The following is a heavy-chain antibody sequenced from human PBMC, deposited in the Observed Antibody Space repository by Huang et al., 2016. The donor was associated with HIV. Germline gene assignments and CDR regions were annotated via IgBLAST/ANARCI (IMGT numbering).Heavy chain of an antibody. CDR2: IYSRGST. V-gene: IGHV4-4*07. CDR1: GGSISSYY. CDR3: ARAAAGTDWFDP. Sequence: QVQLQESGPGLVKPSEPLSRTCTVSGGSISSYYWSWIRQAAGKGLEWIGRIYSRGSTNYNTSLKSRGTMSVDTSKNQFALKLSSVTAADTAVYFCARAAAGTDWFDPWGQGILVTVSS. D-gene: IGHD6-13*01. J-gene: IGHJ5*02.